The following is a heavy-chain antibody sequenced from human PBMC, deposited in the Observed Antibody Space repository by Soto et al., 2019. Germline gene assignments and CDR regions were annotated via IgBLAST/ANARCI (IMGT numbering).Heavy chain of an antibody. Sequence: GGSLSLSCAASGFSFSSYSMNWVRQSPGKGLEWVSSMNSNSSSIYNGDARKGRFTTTRDNGKSSRYLQMTSMSAEVTAGYYCAMKDGMDVWGQGTTVTVSS. CDR1: GFSFSSYS. CDR2: MNSNSSSI. V-gene: IGHV3-21*01. J-gene: IGHJ6*02. CDR3: AMKDGMDV.